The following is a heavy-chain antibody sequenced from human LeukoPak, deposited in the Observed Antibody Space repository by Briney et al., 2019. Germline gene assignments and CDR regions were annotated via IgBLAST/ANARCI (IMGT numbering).Heavy chain of an antibody. CDR2: ISGSDGST. CDR3: AKDSAKKYDDY. V-gene: IGHV3-23*01. Sequence: GGSLRLSCAASGFTFSSYAMSWVRQPPGKGLEWVSGISGSDGSTNYADSVKGRFTISRENSKNTLYLQMNSLRAEDTAVYYCAKDSAKKYDDYWGQGTLVTVSS. J-gene: IGHJ4*02. CDR1: GFTFSSYA. D-gene: IGHD2/OR15-2a*01.